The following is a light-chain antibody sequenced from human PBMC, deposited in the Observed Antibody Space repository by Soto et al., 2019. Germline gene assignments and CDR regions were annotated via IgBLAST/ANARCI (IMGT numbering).Light chain of an antibody. V-gene: IGKV3-20*01. CDR3: QHYGTSLYT. CDR1: QSVSSSY. J-gene: IGKJ2*01. CDR2: GAS. Sequence: EIVLTQSPGTLSLSPGERATLSCRASQSVSSSYLAWYQQKPGRAPRLLIYGASSRATGIPDRFSGSGSGTDFTLTISRLEPEDFVVYYCQHYGTSLYTFGQGTKVEIK.